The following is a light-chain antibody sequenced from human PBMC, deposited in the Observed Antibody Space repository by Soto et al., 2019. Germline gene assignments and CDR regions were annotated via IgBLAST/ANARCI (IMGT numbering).Light chain of an antibody. CDR2: RAS. Sequence: EVVMTQSPATLSLSPGERATLSCRASQSVSSLLAWYQQKPGQAPRLLIYRASTRATGISGRFSGSGSGTEFTLTITSLQSEDFAVYYCQQYNEWPITFGQGTRLGIK. CDR1: QSVSSL. J-gene: IGKJ5*01. CDR3: QQYNEWPIT. V-gene: IGKV3-15*01.